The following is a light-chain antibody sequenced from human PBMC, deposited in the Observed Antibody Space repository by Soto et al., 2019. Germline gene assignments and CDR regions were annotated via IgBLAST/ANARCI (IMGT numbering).Light chain of an antibody. CDR2: GAS. CDR3: QQYRNSPYT. CDR1: QSVSSNF. V-gene: IGKV3-20*01. J-gene: IGKJ2*01. Sequence: EIVLTQSPGTLSLSPGERATLSCRASQSVSSNFLAWYQQKPGQAPRLLIYGASSRATGIPGRFSGSGSGTDFTLTISRLEPEDFAVYYCQQYRNSPYTFGQGTKLEIK.